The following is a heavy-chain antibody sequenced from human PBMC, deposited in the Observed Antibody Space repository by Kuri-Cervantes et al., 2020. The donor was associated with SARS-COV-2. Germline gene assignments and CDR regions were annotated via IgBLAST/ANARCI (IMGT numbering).Heavy chain of an antibody. V-gene: IGHV1-18*01. CDR3: ARGRPDIVVVVAADDAFDI. CDR2: ISAYNGNT. CDR1: GYTFTSYG. D-gene: IGHD2-15*01. Sequence: ASVKVSCKASGYTFTSYGIRWVRQAPGQGLEWMGWISAYNGNTNHAQKLQGRVTMTTDTSTSTAYMELRSLRSDDTAVYYCARGRPDIVVVVAADDAFDIWGQGTMVTVAS. J-gene: IGHJ3*02.